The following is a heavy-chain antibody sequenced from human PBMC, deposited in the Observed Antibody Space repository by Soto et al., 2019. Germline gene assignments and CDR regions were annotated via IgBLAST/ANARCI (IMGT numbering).Heavy chain of an antibody. CDR3: ARGPLTGYYYYGMDV. Sequence: GGSLRLSCAASGFTFSSYGMHWVRQAPGKGLEWVAVIWYDGSNKYYADSVKGRFTISRDNSKNTLYLQMSSLRAEDTAVYYCARGPLTGYYYYGMDVWGQGATVTVSS. CDR1: GFTFSSYG. J-gene: IGHJ6*02. V-gene: IGHV3-33*01. CDR2: IWYDGSNK. D-gene: IGHD7-27*01.